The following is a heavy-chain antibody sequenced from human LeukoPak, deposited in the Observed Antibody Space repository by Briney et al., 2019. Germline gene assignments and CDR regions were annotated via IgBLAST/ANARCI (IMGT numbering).Heavy chain of an antibody. J-gene: IGHJ6*02. V-gene: IGHV3-66*01. CDR1: GFTVSSNY. CDR3: ARTPMFYFYGMDV. CDR2: IYSGGNT. Sequence: PGGSLRLSCAASGFTVSSNYMNWVRQAPGKGLEWGSVIYSGGNTYYADSVKGRFTISRDNSKNTLYLQMNSLRAEDTAVYYCARTPMFYFYGMDVWGRGTTVTVSS. D-gene: IGHD2-15*01.